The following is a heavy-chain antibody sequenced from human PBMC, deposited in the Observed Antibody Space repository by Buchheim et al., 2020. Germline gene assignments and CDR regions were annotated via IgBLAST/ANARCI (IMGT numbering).Heavy chain of an antibody. D-gene: IGHD3-22*01. V-gene: IGHV4-31*03. CDR1: GGSISSDGLY. CDR2: IYYTGAT. Sequence: QVQLQESGPGLVKPSQTLSLTCTVSGGSISSDGLYWSWIRQHPGKGLEWIGYIYYTGATYSNPSLKSRVTISVATSKNQLSLKLSSVTAADTAVYYCAEYRDSSGYLAFDIWGQGT. CDR3: AEYRDSSGYLAFDI. J-gene: IGHJ3*02.